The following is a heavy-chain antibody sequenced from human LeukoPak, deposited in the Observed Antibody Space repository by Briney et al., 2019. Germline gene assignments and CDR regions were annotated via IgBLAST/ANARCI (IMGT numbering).Heavy chain of an antibody. V-gene: IGHV5-51*01. CDR1: GYRFTDYW. CDR3: ARGAAGTTPDYYYFGLDA. Sequence: GESLKISCKGSGYRFTDYWIVWVRQMPGKGLEWMGIIYPGDSDTRYSPSFQGQVTISADKSINTAHLQWSSLKASDTAMYYCARGAAGTTPDYYYFGLDAWGQGTTVRVSS. D-gene: IGHD1-7*01. CDR2: IYPGDSDT. J-gene: IGHJ6*02.